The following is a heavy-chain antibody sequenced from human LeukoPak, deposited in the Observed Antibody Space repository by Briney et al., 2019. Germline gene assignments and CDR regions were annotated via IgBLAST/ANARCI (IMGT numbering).Heavy chain of an antibody. CDR3: AKNRNFYGSGSSDY. Sequence: GGSLRLSCAASGFTFSDYYMSWIRQAPGKGLEWVSYISSSGSTIYYADSVKGRFSISRDNSKNTLYLQMNSLRAEDTAVYYCAKNRNFYGSGSSDYWGQGTLVTVSS. CDR2: ISSSGSTI. J-gene: IGHJ4*02. V-gene: IGHV3-11*04. CDR1: GFTFSDYY. D-gene: IGHD3-10*01.